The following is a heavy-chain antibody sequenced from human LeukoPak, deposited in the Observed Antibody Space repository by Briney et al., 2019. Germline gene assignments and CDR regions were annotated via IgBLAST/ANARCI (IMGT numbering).Heavy chain of an antibody. Sequence: GGSLRLSCAASGFTVSDHYMDWGRQAPGKGLEWVSTISGLGGSTFYAASVKGRFTLARDHYQKTLLLPITRLRDEDTAVYSCPKGGRANWNYIYSDYWGQGTLVTVSS. J-gene: IGHJ4*02. D-gene: IGHD1-7*01. CDR3: PKGGRANWNYIYSDY. V-gene: IGHV3-23*01. CDR2: ISGLGGST. CDR1: GFTVSDHY.